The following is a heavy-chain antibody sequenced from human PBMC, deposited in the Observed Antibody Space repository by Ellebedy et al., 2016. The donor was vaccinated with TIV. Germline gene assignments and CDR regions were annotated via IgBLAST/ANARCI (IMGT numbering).Heavy chain of an antibody. D-gene: IGHD6-19*01. V-gene: IGHV3-7*01. CDR1: GFTFSNYW. CDR2: IKQDGSEK. J-gene: IGHJ4*02. Sequence: GESLKISCAASGFTFSNYWMSWVRQAPGKGLEWVANIKQDGSEKYYMDSVKGRFSISRDNAKSSLYVQMNSLRDEDTAVYYCARDQWLGRAYYFDSWGQGTLVTVSS. CDR3: ARDQWLGRAYYFDS.